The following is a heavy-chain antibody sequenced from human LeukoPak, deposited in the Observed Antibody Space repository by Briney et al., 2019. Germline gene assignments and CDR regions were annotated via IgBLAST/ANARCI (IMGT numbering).Heavy chain of an antibody. CDR3: ARRGPNSGYARGWNFDI. CDR2: IHHSGET. CDR1: GGSIRSSY. Sequence: SETLSLSCSVSGGSIRSSYWSWIRQTPGKRLQWIGYIHHSGETNSNPSLKSRVTISVDTSKNQFSLKLGSVTAADTALYYCARRGPNSGYARGWNFDIWGRGTLVTVSS. J-gene: IGHJ2*01. V-gene: IGHV4-59*08. D-gene: IGHD5-12*01.